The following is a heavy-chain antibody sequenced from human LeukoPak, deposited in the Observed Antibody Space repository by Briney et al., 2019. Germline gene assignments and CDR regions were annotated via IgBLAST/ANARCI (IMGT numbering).Heavy chain of an antibody. CDR3: ASNPQYCGGGCFFY. V-gene: IGHV3-30-3*01. CDR1: GFTFSGYF. Sequence: PGGSLRLSCAASGFTFSGYFMHWVRQAPGKGLEWVAIISSDGNTKYYADSVKGRFTISRGNSKNTLYLQMNSLRAEDTAVYYCASNPQYCGGGCFFYWGQGTLVTVSS. J-gene: IGHJ4*02. CDR2: ISSDGNTK. D-gene: IGHD2-21*02.